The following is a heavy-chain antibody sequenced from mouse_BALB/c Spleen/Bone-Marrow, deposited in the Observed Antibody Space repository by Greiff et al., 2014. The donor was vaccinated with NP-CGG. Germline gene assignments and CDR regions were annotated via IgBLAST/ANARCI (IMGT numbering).Heavy chain of an antibody. J-gene: IGHJ4*01. CDR1: GYTFTSFY. CDR3: ARKSQRAYDSMIY. D-gene: IGHD2-4*01. V-gene: IGHV1S56*01. Sequence: QVQLQQSGPELVKPGASVRISCKASGYTFTSFYIHWVRQRPGQGLEWTGWIYPGDFSTKYNEKFKGKATLTADKSSSTASMQLSSLTSEDSAVYFCARKSQRAYDSMIYWGQGTSVTVSS. CDR2: IYPGDFST.